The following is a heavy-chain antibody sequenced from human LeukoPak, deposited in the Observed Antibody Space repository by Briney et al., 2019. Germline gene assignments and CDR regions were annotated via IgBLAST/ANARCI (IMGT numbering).Heavy chain of an antibody. D-gene: IGHD3-10*01. CDR2: IYHSGST. J-gene: IGHJ3*02. CDR3: ARVEGGGYYYYGRAGQPWAFDI. V-gene: IGHV4-30-2*01. Sequence: SETLSLTCTVSGGSISSGGYYWSWIRQAPGKGLEWIGYIYHSGSTYYNPSLKSRVTISVDRSKNQFSLKLSSVTAADTAVYYCARVEGGGYYYYGRAGQPWAFDIWGQGTMVTVSS. CDR1: GGSISSGGYY.